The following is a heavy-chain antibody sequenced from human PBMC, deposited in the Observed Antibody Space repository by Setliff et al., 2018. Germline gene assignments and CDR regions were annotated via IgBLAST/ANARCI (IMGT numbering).Heavy chain of an antibody. Sequence: SETLSLTCTASGGSISSHYWSWIRQPPGKGLEWIGSIYYSGSTNYNPSLKSRVTISVDRSKNQFSLKLSSVTAADTAVYYCVRAVVIRGSKPLDSWGQGTLVTVSS. D-gene: IGHD3-10*01. CDR1: GGSISSHY. CDR3: VRAVVIRGSKPLDS. J-gene: IGHJ4*02. V-gene: IGHV4-59*08. CDR2: IYYSGST.